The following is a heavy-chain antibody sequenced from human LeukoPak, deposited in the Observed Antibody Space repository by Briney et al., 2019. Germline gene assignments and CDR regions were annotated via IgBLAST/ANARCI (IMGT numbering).Heavy chain of an antibody. D-gene: IGHD6-19*01. V-gene: IGHV4-59*01. J-gene: IGHJ4*02. CDR1: DVSISSDY. Sequence: SETLSLTCTVSDVSISSDYWSWIRQPPGQGLEWIGYIYYSGNTNYNPSLKSRVTISADPSKNQFSLKLSSVTAADTAVYYCARSSSGWYGERWWGQGTLVTVTS. CDR2: IYYSGNT. CDR3: ARSSSGWYGERW.